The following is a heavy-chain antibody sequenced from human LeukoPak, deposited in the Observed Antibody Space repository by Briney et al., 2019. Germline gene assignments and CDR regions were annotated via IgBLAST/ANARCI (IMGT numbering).Heavy chain of an antibody. V-gene: IGHV1-69*02. CDR3: ARYCSGGSCAPSFDY. J-gene: IGHJ4*02. CDR2: IIPILGIA. CDR1: GGTFSSYT. Sequence: SLKVSCKAAGGTFSSYTISWVRQAPGQGLEWMGRIIPILGIANYAQKFQGRVTITADKSTSTAYMELSSLRSEDTAVYYCARYCSGGSCAPSFDYWGQGTLVTVSS. D-gene: IGHD2-15*01.